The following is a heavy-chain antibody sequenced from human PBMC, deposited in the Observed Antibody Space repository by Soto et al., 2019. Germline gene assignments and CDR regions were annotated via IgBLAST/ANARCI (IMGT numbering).Heavy chain of an antibody. V-gene: IGHV5-51*01. D-gene: IGHD3-9*01. Sequence: GESLKISCKGSGYSFTNYWIGWVRLMPGRGLEWMGIINPADSDTRYSPSFQGQVTVSVDKSISTAYLQRGSLKASDTAMYYCVRPDSTGYYSHWGQGTPVTVSS. J-gene: IGHJ4*02. CDR3: VRPDSTGYYSH. CDR2: INPADSDT. CDR1: GYSFTNYW.